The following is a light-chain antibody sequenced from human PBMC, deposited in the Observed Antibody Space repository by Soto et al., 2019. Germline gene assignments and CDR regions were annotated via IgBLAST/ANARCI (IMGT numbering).Light chain of an antibody. J-gene: IGKJ1*01. CDR1: QSVLYSSSNNNY. V-gene: IGKV4-1*01. Sequence: DIVMTQSPDSLAVSMGERATINCTSSQSVLYSSSNNNYLALYQQKPGQPPKLLIYWASSRESGVPDRFSGSGSGTDFTLTICSLQAEDVAVYYCQQYSNSPLTFGQGTRVQVK. CDR3: QQYSNSPLT. CDR2: WAS.